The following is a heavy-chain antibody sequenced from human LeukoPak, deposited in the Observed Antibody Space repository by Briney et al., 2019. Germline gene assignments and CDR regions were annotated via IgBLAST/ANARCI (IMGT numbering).Heavy chain of an antibody. Sequence: GESLKISCAASGFTFSSYSMNWVRQAPGKGLEWVSYIGVSSNTIYYADFVKGRFTISRDNAKNSLYLQMSSLRDEDTAVYYCARDSSYAQDYWGQGTLVTVSS. J-gene: IGHJ4*02. V-gene: IGHV3-48*02. CDR2: IGVSSNTI. D-gene: IGHD2/OR15-2a*01. CDR1: GFTFSSYS. CDR3: ARDSSYAQDY.